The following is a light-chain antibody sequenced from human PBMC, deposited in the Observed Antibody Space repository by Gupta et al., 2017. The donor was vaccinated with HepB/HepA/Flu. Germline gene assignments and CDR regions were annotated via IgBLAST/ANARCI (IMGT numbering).Light chain of an antibody. CDR1: QSVSSSY. J-gene: IGKJ4*01. CDR2: GAS. Sequence: EIVFTQFPRTLYLSPGERATLSCRATQSVSSSYLAWYQQKPGQAPRLLIYGASSRATGIPDRFSDSGSGTDFTLTIIRREPEDFAVYYCQQEGSSPLTFGRGTKVDIK. CDR3: QQEGSSPLT. V-gene: IGKV3-20*01.